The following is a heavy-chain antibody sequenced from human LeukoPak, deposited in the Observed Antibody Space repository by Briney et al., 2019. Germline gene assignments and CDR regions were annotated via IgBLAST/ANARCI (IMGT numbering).Heavy chain of an antibody. Sequence: GEGVQSASKGSGYGFTSYWIGWGRPVPGKGLGWMGIIYPGDADTRYSPSFQGQVTISADKSISTAYLQWSSLKASDTAMYYCARQPYCGGDCYSGFDYWGQGTLVTVSS. CDR3: ARQPYCGGDCYSGFDY. CDR1: GYGFTSYW. V-gene: IGHV5-51*01. D-gene: IGHD2-21*02. CDR2: IYPGDADT. J-gene: IGHJ4*02.